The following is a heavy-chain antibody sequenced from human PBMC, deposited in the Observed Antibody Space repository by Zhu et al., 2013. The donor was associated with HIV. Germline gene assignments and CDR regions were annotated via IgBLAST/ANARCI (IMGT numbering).Heavy chain of an antibody. CDR1: GFTFSSYA. J-gene: IGHJ6*02. CDR3: AKGAAAAGNVPSYYYYYGMDV. V-gene: IGHV3-23*01. CDR2: ISGSGGST. Sequence: EVQLLESGGGLVQPGGSLRLSCAASGFTFSSYAMSWVRQAPGKGLEWVSAISGSGGSTYYADSVKGRFTISRDNSKNTLYLQMNSLRAEDTAVYYCAKGAAAAGNVPSYYYYYGMDVWGQGTTVTGLL. D-gene: IGHD6-13*01.